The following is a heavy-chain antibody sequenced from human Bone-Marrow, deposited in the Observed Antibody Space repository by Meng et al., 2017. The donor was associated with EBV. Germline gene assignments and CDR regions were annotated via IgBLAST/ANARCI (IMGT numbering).Heavy chain of an antibody. V-gene: IGHV4-61*01. Sequence: QVQLQESGPGLVKPSETLSLPWTASGASVSGGTFHWSWIRQPPGKELEWIGYIYDGGTTIYNPSLKSRVTIFLDTSRNQFSLGLRSVTTADTAVYYCAKSSSSTPGVVDSWGQGTLVTVSS. CDR1: GASVSGGTFH. CDR2: IYDGGTT. D-gene: IGHD6-6*01. J-gene: IGHJ4*02. CDR3: AKSSSSTPGVVDS.